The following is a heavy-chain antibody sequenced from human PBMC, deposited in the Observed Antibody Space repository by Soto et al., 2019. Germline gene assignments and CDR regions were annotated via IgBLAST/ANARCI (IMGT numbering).Heavy chain of an antibody. Sequence: QVQLVESGGGGVQPGRSLRLSCAASGCTFSSYGMHWVRQAPGKGLEWVTVISYDGSHKYYADSVKGQFTISRDNSNKTLYLQMNSLRAEDTAVYFCAKDRETAINSYYYGMDVWGQGTTVTGSS. D-gene: IGHD5-18*01. J-gene: IGHJ6*02. V-gene: IGHV3-30*18. CDR1: GCTFSSYG. CDR2: ISYDGSHK. CDR3: AKDRETAINSYYYGMDV.